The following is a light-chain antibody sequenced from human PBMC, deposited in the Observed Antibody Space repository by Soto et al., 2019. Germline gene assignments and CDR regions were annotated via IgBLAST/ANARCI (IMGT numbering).Light chain of an antibody. J-gene: IGKJ1*01. V-gene: IGKV3-15*01. CDR1: QSVSSN. Sequence: EIVMTQSPGTLSVSPGERATLSCRASQSVSSNLAWYQQKPGQAPRLLISDASTRATGIPARFSGSGSGTEFTLTVSSLQSEDFAVYYCQQYNKWPITFGQGTKVDI. CDR2: DAS. CDR3: QQYNKWPIT.